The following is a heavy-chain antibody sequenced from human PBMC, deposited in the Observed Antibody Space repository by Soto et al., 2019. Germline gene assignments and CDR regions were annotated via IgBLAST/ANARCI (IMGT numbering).Heavy chain of an antibody. CDR2: ISGSGGST. D-gene: IGHD2-21*02. CDR1: GFTFSSYA. V-gene: IGHV3-23*01. Sequence: GGSLRLSCAASGFTFSSYAMSWVRQSPGKGLEWVSAISGSGGSTYYADSVKGRFTISRDNSKNTLYLQMNSLRAEDTAVYYCAKCGFGGDCYYFDYWGQGTLVTVSS. CDR3: AKCGFGGDCYYFDY. J-gene: IGHJ4*02.